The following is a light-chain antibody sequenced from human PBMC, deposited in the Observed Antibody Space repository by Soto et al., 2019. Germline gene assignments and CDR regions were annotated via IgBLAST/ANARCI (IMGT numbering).Light chain of an antibody. V-gene: IGKV3-20*01. CDR1: QSVSGTY. CDR2: GAS. Sequence: EIVLTQSPATLSLSPGESATLSCRASQSVSGTYLVWYQQKPGQAPRLLIHGASNRATGIPDRFSGSGSGTDFSLTISRLEPDDLAVYYCQHYGTSLIFGGGTKVEGK. J-gene: IGKJ4*01. CDR3: QHYGTSLI.